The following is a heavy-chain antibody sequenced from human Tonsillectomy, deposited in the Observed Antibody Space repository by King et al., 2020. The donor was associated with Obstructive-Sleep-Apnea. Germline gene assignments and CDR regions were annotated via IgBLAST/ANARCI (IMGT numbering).Heavy chain of an antibody. CDR2: IWYDGSNK. J-gene: IGHJ4*02. CDR1: GFTFRNSG. Sequence: VQLVQSGGGVVQPGGTLRLSCAASGFTFRNSGMHWVRQAPGKGLEWVAVIWYDGSNKYYADSVKGRFTISRDNSKNTVSLQMNSLRAEDTAVYYCARDKGTIEALGGQTGYFDYWGQGTQVIVSS. CDR3: ARDKGTIEALGGQTGYFDY. V-gene: IGHV3-33*01. D-gene: IGHD6-13*01.